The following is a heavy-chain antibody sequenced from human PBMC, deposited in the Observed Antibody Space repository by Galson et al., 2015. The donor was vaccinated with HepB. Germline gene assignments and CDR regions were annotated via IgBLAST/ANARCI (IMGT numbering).Heavy chain of an antibody. Sequence: SLRLSCAASGFTFSSYALSWFRQAPGKGLEWVGFIRSKAYGGTTEYAASVKGRFTISRDDSKSIACLQMNSLKTEDTAVYYCIRGSPSSPLYYYGMDVWGQGTTVTVSS. CDR1: GFTFSSYA. D-gene: IGHD6-6*01. J-gene: IGHJ6*02. V-gene: IGHV3-49*03. CDR3: IRGSPSSPLYYYGMDV. CDR2: IRSKAYGGTT.